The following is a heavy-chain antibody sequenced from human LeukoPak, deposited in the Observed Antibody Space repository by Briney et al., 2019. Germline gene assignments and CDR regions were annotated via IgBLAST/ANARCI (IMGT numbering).Heavy chain of an antibody. V-gene: IGHV4-4*07. J-gene: IGHJ2*01. CDR1: GGSISSYY. CDR2: IYTSGST. Sequence: SETLSLTCTVSGGSISSYYWSWIRQPAGKGLEWIGRIYTSGSTNYNPSLKSRVTVSVDTSKNQFSLKLSSVTAADTAVYYCARDLWDLRFGERTNWYFDLWGRGTLVTVSS. CDR3: ARDLWDLRFGERTNWYFDL. D-gene: IGHD3-10*01.